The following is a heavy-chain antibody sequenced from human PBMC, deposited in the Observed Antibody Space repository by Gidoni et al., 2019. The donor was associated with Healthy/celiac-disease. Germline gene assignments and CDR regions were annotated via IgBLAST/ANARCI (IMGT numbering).Heavy chain of an antibody. V-gene: IGHV3-7*03. CDR1: GFTFSSYW. D-gene: IGHD3-22*01. CDR3: ARDAVSPYYYDSSGYYFNGMDV. Sequence: EVQLVESGGGLVQPGGSLRLSCAASGFTFSSYWMRWVRQAPGKGLEWVANIKQDGSEKYYVDSVKGRFTISRDNAKNSLYLQMNSLRAEDTAVYYCARDAVSPYYYDSSGYYFNGMDVWGQGTTVTVSS. J-gene: IGHJ6*02. CDR2: IKQDGSEK.